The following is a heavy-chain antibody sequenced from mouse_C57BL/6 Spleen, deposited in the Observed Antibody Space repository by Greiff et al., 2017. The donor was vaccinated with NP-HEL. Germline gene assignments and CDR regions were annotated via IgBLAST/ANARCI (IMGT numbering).Heavy chain of an antibody. CDR1: GYAFSSYW. J-gene: IGHJ2*01. CDR3: ARKGGYDSYYLDY. CDR2: IYPGDGDT. Sequence: VQVVESGAELVKPGASVKISCKASGYAFSSYWMNWVKQRPGKGLEWIGQIYPGDGDTNYNGKFKGKATLTADKSSSTAYMQLSSLTSEDSAVYFCARKGGYDSYYLDYWGQGTTLTVSS. D-gene: IGHD2-4*01. V-gene: IGHV1-80*01.